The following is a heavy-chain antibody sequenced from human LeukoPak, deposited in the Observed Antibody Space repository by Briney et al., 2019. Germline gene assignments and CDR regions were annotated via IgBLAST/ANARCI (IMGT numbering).Heavy chain of an antibody. Sequence: ASVKVSCKASGYTFTSYAMHWVRQAPGQRLEWMGWINAGNGNTKYSQKFQGRVTITRDTSASTANMGLSSLRSEDTAVYYCARADMVVAATYYFDYWGQGTLVTVSS. J-gene: IGHJ4*02. D-gene: IGHD2-15*01. V-gene: IGHV1-3*01. CDR2: INAGNGNT. CDR3: ARADMVVAATYYFDY. CDR1: GYTFTSYA.